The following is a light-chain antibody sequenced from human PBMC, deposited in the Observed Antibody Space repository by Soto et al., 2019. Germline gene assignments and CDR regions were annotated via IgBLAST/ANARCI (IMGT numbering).Light chain of an antibody. V-gene: IGKV1-5*03. CDR3: QQYNSHST. J-gene: IGKJ1*01. CDR2: MAS. CDR1: QSISNW. Sequence: DIQMTQSPSTLSASVGDRVTITCRASQSISNWLAWYQQKPGKAPKLLIYMASSLESGVPSRFSGSGSGTEFTLTISSLQPDDFATYYCQQYNSHSTFGQGTKVEIK.